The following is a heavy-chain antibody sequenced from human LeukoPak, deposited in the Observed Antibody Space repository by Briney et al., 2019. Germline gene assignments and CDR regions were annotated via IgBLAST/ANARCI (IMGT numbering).Heavy chain of an antibody. J-gene: IGHJ3*02. CDR2: IHYSGST. CDR3: ARLTGSAI. CDR1: GGSISCSSYH. D-gene: IGHD3-10*01. Sequence: SETLSLTCTVSGGSISCSSYHWGWIRQPPGKGLEWIGSIHYSGSTYYNPSLKSRVTISVDMSKNQCSLRLSSVTAADTALYYCARLTGSAIWGQGTMVTVSS. V-gene: IGHV4-39*01.